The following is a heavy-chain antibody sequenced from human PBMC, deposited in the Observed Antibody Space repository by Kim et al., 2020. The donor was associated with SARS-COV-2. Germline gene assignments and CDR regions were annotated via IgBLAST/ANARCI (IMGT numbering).Heavy chain of an antibody. D-gene: IGHD2-2*01. J-gene: IGHJ4*02. CDR3: ARARYIVVVPAASESDY. Sequence: ASVKVSCKASGYTFTSYGISWVRQAPGQGLEWMGWISAYNGNTNYAQKLQGRVTMTTDTSTSTAYMELRSLRSDDTAVYYCARARYIVVVPAASESDYWGQGTLVTVSS. V-gene: IGHV1-18*01. CDR2: ISAYNGNT. CDR1: GYTFTSYG.